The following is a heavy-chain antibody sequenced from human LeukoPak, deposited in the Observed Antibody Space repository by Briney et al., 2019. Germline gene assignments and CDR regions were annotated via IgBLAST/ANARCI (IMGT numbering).Heavy chain of an antibody. CDR3: AAEAANDYGDYGFSYGMDV. Sequence: SVKVSCKASGLTFTSSAVQWVRQARGQRLEWIGWIVVGSGNTNYAQKFQERVTITRDMSTSTAYMELSSLRSEDTAVYYCAAEAANDYGDYGFSYGMDVWGQGTTVTVSS. CDR1: GLTFTSSA. CDR2: IVVGSGNT. D-gene: IGHD4-17*01. J-gene: IGHJ6*02. V-gene: IGHV1-58*01.